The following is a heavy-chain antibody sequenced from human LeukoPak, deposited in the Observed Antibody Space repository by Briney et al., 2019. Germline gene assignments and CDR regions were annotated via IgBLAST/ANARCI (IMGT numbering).Heavy chain of an antibody. CDR1: GGSISSGGYS. J-gene: IGHJ4*02. CDR3: ASYKVCTGGSCYTLYYFDY. D-gene: IGHD2-15*01. Sequence: SQTLSLTCAVSGGSISSGGYSWSWIRQPPGKGLEWIGYIYHSGSTYYNPSLKSRVTISVDGSKNQFSLKLSSVTAADTAVYYCASYKVCTGGSCYTLYYFDYWGQGSLVTVSS. CDR2: IYHSGST. V-gene: IGHV4-30-2*01.